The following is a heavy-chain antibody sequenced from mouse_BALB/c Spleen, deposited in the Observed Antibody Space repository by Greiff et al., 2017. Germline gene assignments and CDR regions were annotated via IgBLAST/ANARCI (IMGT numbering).Heavy chain of an antibody. CDR3: AREGIGYGNYVDAMDY. J-gene: IGHJ4*01. Sequence: VQLQESGPGLVAPSQSLSITCTVSGFSLTGYGVNWVRQPPGKGLEWLGMIWGDGSTDYNSALKSRLSISKDNSKSQVFLKMNSLQTDDTARYYCAREGIGYGNYVDAMDYWGQGTSVTVSA. V-gene: IGHV2-6-7*01. CDR2: IWGDGST. CDR1: GFSLTGYG. D-gene: IGHD2-10*02.